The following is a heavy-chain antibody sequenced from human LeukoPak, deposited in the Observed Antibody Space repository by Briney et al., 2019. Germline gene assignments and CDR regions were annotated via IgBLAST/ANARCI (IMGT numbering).Heavy chain of an antibody. D-gene: IGHD1-26*01. CDR1: GYTFTGYY. CDR3: ARDGVGYFDY. J-gene: IGHJ4*02. V-gene: IGHV1-2*02. Sequence: ASVKVSCKASGYTFTGYYMHWVRQAPGQGLEWIGWINPNSGGTNYAQKFQGRVTMTRDTSISTAYMELRSLRSDDTAVYYCARDGVGYFDYWGQGTLVTVSS. CDR2: INPNSGGT.